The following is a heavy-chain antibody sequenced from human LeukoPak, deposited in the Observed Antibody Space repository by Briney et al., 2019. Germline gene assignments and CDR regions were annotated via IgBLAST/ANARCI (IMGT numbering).Heavy chain of an antibody. CDR3: AKGHYYDSSGFDY. J-gene: IGHJ4*02. CDR1: GFTFSSYA. Sequence: PGGSLRLSCAASGFTFSSYAMSWVRQAPGKGLEWVSAISGSGGITYYADSVKGRFTIPRDNSKNTLYLQMNSLRAEDTAVYYCAKGHYYDSSGFDYWGQGTLVTVSS. D-gene: IGHD3-22*01. CDR2: ISGSGGIT. V-gene: IGHV3-23*01.